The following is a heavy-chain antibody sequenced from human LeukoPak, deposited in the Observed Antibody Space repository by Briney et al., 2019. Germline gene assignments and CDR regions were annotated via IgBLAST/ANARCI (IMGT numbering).Heavy chain of an antibody. D-gene: IGHD3-10*01. J-gene: IGHJ3*02. CDR1: GGSISSYY. V-gene: IGHV4-59*08. Sequence: SQTLSLTCTVSGGSISSYYWSWIRQPPGKGLEWIGYIYYSGSTNYNPSLKSRVTISVDTSKNQFSLKLSSVTAADTAVYYCARWFGEVYDAFDIWGQGTMVTVSS. CDR3: ARWFGEVYDAFDI. CDR2: IYYSGST.